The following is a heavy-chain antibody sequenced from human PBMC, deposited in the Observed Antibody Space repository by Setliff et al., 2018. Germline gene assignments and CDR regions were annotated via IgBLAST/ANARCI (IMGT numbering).Heavy chain of an antibody. CDR1: GFSFSSYS. CDR3: ARTCSGSGCYAGLES. CDR2: ISSSSSPI. V-gene: IGHV3-48*04. Sequence: GGSLRLSCAASGFSFSSYSMNWVRQAPGKGLEWVSYISSSSSPISYADSVKGRFTVSRDNAKNSLYLQMSSLKPEDTAVYYCARTCSGSGCYAGLESWGQGTPVTVSS. J-gene: IGHJ4*02. D-gene: IGHD2-15*01.